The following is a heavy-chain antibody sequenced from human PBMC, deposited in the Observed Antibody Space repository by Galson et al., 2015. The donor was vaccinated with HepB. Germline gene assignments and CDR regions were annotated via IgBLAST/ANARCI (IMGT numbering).Heavy chain of an antibody. Sequence: SVKVSCKASGYTFTSYDINWVRQAPGQGLEWMGWMNPNSGNTGYAQKFQGRVTITRNTSISTAYMELSSLRSEDTAVYYCAGGSRYGSGSDYNGGALDYWGQGTLVTVSS. D-gene: IGHD3-10*01. CDR1: GYTFTSYD. CDR2: MNPNSGNT. CDR3: AGGSRYGSGSDYNGGALDY. J-gene: IGHJ4*02. V-gene: IGHV1-8*01.